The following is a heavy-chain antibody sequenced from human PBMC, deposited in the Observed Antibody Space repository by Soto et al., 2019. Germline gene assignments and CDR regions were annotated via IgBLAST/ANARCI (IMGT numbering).Heavy chain of an antibody. CDR1: GFTIRNNY. J-gene: IGHJ4*02. Sequence: PGGSLRLSCAASGFTIRNNYMSWVRLPPGKGLEWVSVIYSGGTTMHADSVRGRFTISRDTSKNILYLDMNSLRVEDTATYFCARAAYQTDYFGSWGQGTLVTVSS. V-gene: IGHV3-66*01. CDR3: ARAAYQTDYFGS. D-gene: IGHD2-2*01. CDR2: IYSGGTT.